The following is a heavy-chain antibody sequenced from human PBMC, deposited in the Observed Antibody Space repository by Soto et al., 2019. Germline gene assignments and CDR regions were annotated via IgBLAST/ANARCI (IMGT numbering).Heavy chain of an antibody. D-gene: IGHD6-13*01. J-gene: IGHJ5*02. CDR3: AKDPAGYSIPFDP. CDR2: ISYDGSNK. Sequence: QVQMVESGGGVVQPGRSLRLSCAASGFTFSSYGMHWVRQAPGKRPEWVAVISYDGSNKYYADSVKGRFTISRDNSKNTPYLQMNSLRPDDTAVYYCAKDPAGYSIPFDPWGQGTLVTVSS. V-gene: IGHV3-30*18. CDR1: GFTFSSYG.